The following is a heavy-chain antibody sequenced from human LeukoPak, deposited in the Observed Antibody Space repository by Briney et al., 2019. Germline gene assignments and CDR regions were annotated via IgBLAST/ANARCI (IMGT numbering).Heavy chain of an antibody. D-gene: IGHD3-22*01. CDR3: AKPPRDYYDSSGYYYGFDY. J-gene: IGHJ4*02. CDR2: ISGSGGST. Sequence: GGSLRLSCSASGFTFSSYAMSWVRQAPGKGLEWVSAISGSGGSTYYADSVKGRFTISRDNSKNTLYLQMNSLRAEDTAVYYCAKPPRDYYDSSGYYYGFDYWGQGTLVTVSS. CDR1: GFTFSSYA. V-gene: IGHV3-23*01.